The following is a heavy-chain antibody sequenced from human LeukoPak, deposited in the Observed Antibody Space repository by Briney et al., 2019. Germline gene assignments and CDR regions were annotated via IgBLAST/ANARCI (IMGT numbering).Heavy chain of an antibody. V-gene: IGHV4-59*08. CDR2: IDYIGST. D-gene: IGHD1-26*01. CDR3: ARIIVGATFDY. Sequence: TSETLSLTCTVSGGSMSGYYWSWIQQPPGKGLEWIGFIDYIGSTNYNPSLKSRVSISVDTSKNQFSLKVSSVTAADTAVYYCARIIVGATFDYWGQGTLVTVSP. CDR1: GGSMSGYY. J-gene: IGHJ4*02.